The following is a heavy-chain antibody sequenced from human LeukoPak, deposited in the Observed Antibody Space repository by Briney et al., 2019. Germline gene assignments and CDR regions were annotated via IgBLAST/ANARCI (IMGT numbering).Heavy chain of an antibody. D-gene: IGHD2-15*01. Sequence: GGSLRLSCAASGFTLSDHYMDWVRQAPGKGLEWVGRSRNKANSYTTEYAASVKGRFTISRGDSKTSLYLQMNSLKTEDTAVYYCTRTEYCSAGRCYSDYFDSWGQGTLVTVSS. J-gene: IGHJ4*02. CDR2: SRNKANSYTT. CDR3: TRTEYCSAGRCYSDYFDS. V-gene: IGHV3-72*01. CDR1: GFTLSDHY.